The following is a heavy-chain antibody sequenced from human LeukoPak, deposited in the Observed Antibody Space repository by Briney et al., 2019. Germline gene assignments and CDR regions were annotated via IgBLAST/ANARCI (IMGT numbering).Heavy chain of an antibody. V-gene: IGHV1-2*02. CDR2: INSKSGAT. Sequence: ASVKVSCKASGYTFTDYHIYWVRQAPGQGPEWMGWINSKSGATRYARKFQGRVTMTRDTSINTAYMELTRLTSDDTAVYYCARRLTGGDHDLDYWGQGALVTVSS. D-gene: IGHD2-21*02. CDR1: GYTFTDYH. J-gene: IGHJ4*02. CDR3: ARRLTGGDHDLDY.